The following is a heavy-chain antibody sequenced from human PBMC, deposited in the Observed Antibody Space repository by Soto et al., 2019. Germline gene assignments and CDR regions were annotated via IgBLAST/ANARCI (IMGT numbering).Heavy chain of an antibody. CDR3: VKDGRGSGSHYNSFGY. CDR2: IYSTGTT. D-gene: IGHD3-10*01. CDR1: GFTVGNNY. J-gene: IGHJ4*02. V-gene: IGHV3-53*01. Sequence: EVQLVESGGGLIQPGGSLKLSCAASGFTVGNNYMSWVRQAPGKGLEWVSLIYSTGTTKYADSVKGRFTVYRDNAKNTLYFQMNSLRAEDRAVYYCVKDGRGSGSHYNSFGYGGQGTLVTVSS.